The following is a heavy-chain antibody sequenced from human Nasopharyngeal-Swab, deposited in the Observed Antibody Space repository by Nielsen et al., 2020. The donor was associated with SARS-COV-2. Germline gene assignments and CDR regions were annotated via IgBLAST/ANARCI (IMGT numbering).Heavy chain of an antibody. CDR2: IYYSGST. V-gene: IGHV4-59*01. Sequence: SETLSLTCTVSGGSISHYYWSWIRLPPGKGLEWIGYIYYSGSTNYNPSLKSRVTISVDTSKNQFSLKLSSVTAADTAVYYCARLQYYMDVWGKGTTVTASS. CDR1: GGSISHYY. J-gene: IGHJ6*03. D-gene: IGHD6-6*01. CDR3: ARLQYYMDV.